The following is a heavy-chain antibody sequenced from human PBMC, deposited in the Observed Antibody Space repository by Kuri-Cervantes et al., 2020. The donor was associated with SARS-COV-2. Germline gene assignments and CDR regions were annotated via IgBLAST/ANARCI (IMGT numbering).Heavy chain of an antibody. J-gene: IGHJ6*03. Sequence: SETLSLTCTVSGGSISSSSYYWGWTRQPPGKGLEWIGSIYYSGSTYYNPSLKSRVTISVDTSKNQFSLKLSSVTAADTAVYYCARGYYYYYYMDVWGKGTTVTVSS. CDR1: GGSISSSSYY. V-gene: IGHV4-39*07. CDR2: IYYSGST. CDR3: ARGYYYYYYMDV.